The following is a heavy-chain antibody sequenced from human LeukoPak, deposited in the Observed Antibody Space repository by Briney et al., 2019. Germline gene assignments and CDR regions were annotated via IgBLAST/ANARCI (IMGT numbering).Heavy chain of an antibody. V-gene: IGHV3-7*05. Sequence: PGGSLRLSCAASGFTFSSYWMSWVRQAPGKGLEWVANIKQDGGGKYYVDSVKGRFTISRDNAKNSLYLQMNSLRPEDTALYYCAKEVVYRIAARPVAFDIWGQGTMVTVSS. J-gene: IGHJ3*02. D-gene: IGHD6-6*01. CDR1: GFTFSSYW. CDR3: AKEVVYRIAARPVAFDI. CDR2: IKQDGGGK.